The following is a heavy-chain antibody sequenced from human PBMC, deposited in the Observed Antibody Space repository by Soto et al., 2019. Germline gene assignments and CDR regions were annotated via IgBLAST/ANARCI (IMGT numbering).Heavy chain of an antibody. V-gene: IGHV4-61*01. CDR2: IYYSGST. Sequence: SETLSLTCTVSGGSVSSGSYYWSWIRQPPGKGLECIGYIYYSGSTNYNPSLKSRVTISVYTSKNQFSLKLSSVTAADTAVYYCARERVGYSGYDYYFDYWGQGTLVTVSS. CDR3: ARERVGYSGYDYYFDY. D-gene: IGHD5-12*01. J-gene: IGHJ4*02. CDR1: GGSVSSGSYY.